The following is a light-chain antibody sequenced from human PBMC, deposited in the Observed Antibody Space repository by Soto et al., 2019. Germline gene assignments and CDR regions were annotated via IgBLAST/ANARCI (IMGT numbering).Light chain of an antibody. Sequence: IVLTQSPGTLSLSPGERATLSCRASQSVSGNYLVWYQQKRGQAPRLLIYGASSRATGIPDRFSGSGSGTDFTLTISRLEPEDFAVYYCQQYGGSPRTFGQGTKVEIK. CDR3: QQYGGSPRT. V-gene: IGKV3-20*01. J-gene: IGKJ1*01. CDR2: GAS. CDR1: QSVSGNY.